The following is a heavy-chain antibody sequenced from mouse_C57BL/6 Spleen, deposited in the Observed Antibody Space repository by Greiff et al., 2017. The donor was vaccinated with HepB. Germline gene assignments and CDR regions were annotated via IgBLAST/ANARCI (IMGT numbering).Heavy chain of an antibody. J-gene: IGHJ4*01. CDR3: ASTVVATDAMDY. D-gene: IGHD1-1*01. CDR1: GYTFTDYY. Sequence: EVKLVESGPVLVKPGASVKMSCKASGYTFTDYYMNWVKQSHGKSLEWIGVINPYNGGTSYNQKFKGKATLTVDKSSSTAYMELNSLTSEDSAVYYCASTVVATDAMDYWGQGTSVTVSS. V-gene: IGHV1-19*01. CDR2: INPYNGGT.